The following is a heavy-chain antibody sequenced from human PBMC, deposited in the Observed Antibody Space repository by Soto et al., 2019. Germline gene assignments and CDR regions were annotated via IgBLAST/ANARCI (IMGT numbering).Heavy chain of an antibody. CDR1: GGSISSYY. D-gene: IGHD5-12*01. CDR3: ARDGGYDPVL. CDR2: IYYSGST. V-gene: IGHV4-59*01. J-gene: IGHJ4*02. Sequence: QVQLQESGPGLVKPSETLSLTCTVSGGSISSYYWSWIRQPPGKGLEWIGYIYYSGSTNYNPSLKSRVTISVDTSKNQFSLKLSSVTAADTAVYYWARDGGYDPVLWGQGTLVTVSS.